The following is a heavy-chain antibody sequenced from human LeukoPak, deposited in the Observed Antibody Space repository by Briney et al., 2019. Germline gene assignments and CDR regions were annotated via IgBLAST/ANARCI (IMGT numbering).Heavy chain of an antibody. CDR1: GFTFSNYW. CDR3: TRRVDATRWYDP. CDR2: INSDGGST. D-gene: IGHD2-15*01. V-gene: IGHV3-74*01. Sequence: GGSLRLSCAASGFTFSNYWMHWVRQATGEGMVWVSRINSDGGSTNYADSVKGRFTISRDNSKNTLYLQMNSLRGEDTAVYYFTRRVDATRWYDPWGQGTLVTVSS. J-gene: IGHJ5*02.